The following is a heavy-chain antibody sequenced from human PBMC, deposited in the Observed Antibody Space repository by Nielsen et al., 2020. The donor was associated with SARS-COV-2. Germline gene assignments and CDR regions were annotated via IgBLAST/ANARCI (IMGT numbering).Heavy chain of an antibody. V-gene: IGHV3-30*18. CDR2: ISYDGSNK. J-gene: IGHJ6*02. D-gene: IGHD6-19*01. CDR3: AKDHNGSKQWPPYYYGMDV. Sequence: SCAASGFTFSSYGMHWVRQAPGKGLEWVAVISYDGSNKYYADSVKSRFTISRDNSKNTLYLQMNSLRAEDTAVYYCAKDHNGSKQWPPYYYGMDVWGQGTTVTVSS. CDR1: GFTFSSYG.